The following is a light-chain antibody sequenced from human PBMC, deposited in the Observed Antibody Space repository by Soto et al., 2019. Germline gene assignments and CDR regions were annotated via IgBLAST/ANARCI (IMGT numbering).Light chain of an antibody. CDR2: SNN. V-gene: IGLV1-44*01. Sequence: QYVLTQPPSASGTPGQRVTISCSGSISNIGSNTGNWYQQLPGTAPKLLIYSNNQRPSGVPYRFSGSKSVTSASLAISGLQSEDEADYYCAAWDESPNDYVFGTGTKVTVL. CDR1: ISNIGSNT. CDR3: AAWDESPNDYV. J-gene: IGLJ1*01.